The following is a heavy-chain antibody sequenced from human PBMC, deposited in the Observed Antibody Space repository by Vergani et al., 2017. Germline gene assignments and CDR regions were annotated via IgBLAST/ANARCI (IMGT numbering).Heavy chain of an antibody. J-gene: IGHJ6*02. V-gene: IGHV4-39*01. CDR3: ARQGGFSSSWYINTFYYYYGMDV. CDR2: IYYSGST. Sequence: QLQLQESGPGLVKPSETLSLTCTVSGGSISSSSYYWGWIRQPPGKGLEWIGSIYYSGSTYYNPSLKSRVTIYVDTSKNQFSLKLSSVTAADTAVYYCARQGGFSSSWYINTFYYYYGMDVWGQGTTVTVSS. CDR1: GGSISSSSYY. D-gene: IGHD6-13*01.